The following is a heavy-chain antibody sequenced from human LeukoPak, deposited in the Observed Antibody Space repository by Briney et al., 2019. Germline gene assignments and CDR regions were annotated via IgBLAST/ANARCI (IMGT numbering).Heavy chain of an antibody. J-gene: IGHJ5*02. V-gene: IGHV3-23*01. CDR2: ISGSGTRT. CDR3: AKDRLSSPLAPRFDP. Sequence: PGGSLRLSCAASGFSFSSYAMSWVRQAPGKGLEWVSVISGSGTRTSYADSVEGRFTISRDNSKNTLYLQMNSLRAEDTALYYCAKDRLSSPLAPRFDPWGRGTQVTVSS. CDR1: GFSFSSYA. D-gene: IGHD3-10*01.